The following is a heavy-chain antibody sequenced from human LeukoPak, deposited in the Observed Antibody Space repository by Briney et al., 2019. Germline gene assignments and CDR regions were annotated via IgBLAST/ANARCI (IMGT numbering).Heavy chain of an antibody. CDR1: GGSISRYY. Sequence: SETLSLTCTVSGGSISRYYWSWIRQPPGKGLEWIGYIHYSGSTHYNPSLKSRVAISVDTSKNQVSLKLSSVTAADTAVYYCARYTVATKGYYYYYYMDVWGKGTTVTVSS. CDR2: IHYSGST. D-gene: IGHD5-12*01. J-gene: IGHJ6*03. V-gene: IGHV4-59*01. CDR3: ARYTVATKGYYYYYYMDV.